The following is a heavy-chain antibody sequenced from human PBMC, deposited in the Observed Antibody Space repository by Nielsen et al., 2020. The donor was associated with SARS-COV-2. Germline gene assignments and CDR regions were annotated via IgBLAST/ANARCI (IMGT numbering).Heavy chain of an antibody. CDR2: ISYDGSNK. Sequence: GESLKISCAASGFTFSSYAMHWVRQAPGKGLEWVAVISYDGSNKYYADSVKGRFTISRDNSKNTLYLQMSSLRAEDTAVYYCARDHGAHTVTTFDYWGQGTLVTVSS. CDR3: ARDHGAHTVTTFDY. D-gene: IGHD4-17*01. V-gene: IGHV3-30-3*01. J-gene: IGHJ4*02. CDR1: GFTFSSYA.